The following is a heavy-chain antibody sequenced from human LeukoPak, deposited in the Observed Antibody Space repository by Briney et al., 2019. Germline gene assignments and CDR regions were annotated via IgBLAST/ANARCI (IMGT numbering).Heavy chain of an antibody. V-gene: IGHV3-11*05. CDR2: ISSSSSYT. CDR1: GFTFSDYY. D-gene: IGHD3-9*01. Sequence: PGGSLRLSCAASGFTFSDYYMSWIRQAPGKGLEWVSYISSSSSYTNYADSVKGRFTISRDNAKNSLYLQMNSLRAEDTAVYYCARGDILTGYPTTIIDYWGQGTLVTVSS. CDR3: ARGDILTGYPTTIIDY. J-gene: IGHJ4*02.